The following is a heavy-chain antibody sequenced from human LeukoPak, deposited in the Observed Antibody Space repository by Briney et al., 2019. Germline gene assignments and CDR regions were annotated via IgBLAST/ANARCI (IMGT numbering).Heavy chain of an antibody. CDR2: ISGSGGST. V-gene: IGHV3-23*01. CDR1: GFTFSSYA. J-gene: IGHJ4*02. CDR3: AKAGYDSSGYYFYYFDY. D-gene: IGHD3-22*01. Sequence: PGGSLRLSCAASGFTFSSYAMSWVRQAPGKGLEWVSAISGSGGSTYYADSVKGRFTISRNNSKNTLYLQMNSLRAEDTAVYYCAKAGYDSSGYYFYYFDYWGQGTLVTVSS.